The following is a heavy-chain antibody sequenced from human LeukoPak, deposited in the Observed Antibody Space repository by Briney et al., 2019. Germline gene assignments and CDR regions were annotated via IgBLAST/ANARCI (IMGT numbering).Heavy chain of an antibody. V-gene: IGHV3-21*01. CDR2: ISSSSSYI. Sequence: GGSLRLSCAASGFTFSSYSMNWVRQAPGKGLEWVSSISSSSSYIYYADSVKGRFTISRDNAKNSLYLQMNSLRAEDTAVYYCAGDGYCSSTSCGNWFDPWGQGTLVTVSS. D-gene: IGHD2-2*03. J-gene: IGHJ5*02. CDR1: GFTFSSYS. CDR3: AGDGYCSSTSCGNWFDP.